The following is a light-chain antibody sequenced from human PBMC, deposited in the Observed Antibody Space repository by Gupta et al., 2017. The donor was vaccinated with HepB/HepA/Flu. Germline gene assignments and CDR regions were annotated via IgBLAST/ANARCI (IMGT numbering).Light chain of an antibody. Sequence: EGGMTQSPLSLHVTLGQSASISCKSSQSLVHTDGYIYLNWFHQRPGQSPRRLIYKVSNRDSGVPDRFSGSGSGTDFTLKISRVEAEDVGVYYCMQGTFWRTFGQGTKVEI. CDR1: QSLVHTDGYIY. CDR3: MQGTFWRT. CDR2: KVS. J-gene: IGKJ1*01. V-gene: IGKV2-30*02.